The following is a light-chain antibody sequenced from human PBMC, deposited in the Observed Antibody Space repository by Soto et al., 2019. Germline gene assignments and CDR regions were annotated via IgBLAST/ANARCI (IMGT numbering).Light chain of an antibody. Sequence: QSVLTQPASVSGSPGQSITISCTGTSSDVGGYNYVSWHQHHPGKAPKLMIYDVSNRPSGVSDRFSGSKSGNTASLTISGLQAEDEADYYCSSCTSSSTLVFGGGTQLTVL. CDR1: SSDVGGYNY. J-gene: IGLJ2*01. CDR2: DVS. CDR3: SSCTSSSTLV. V-gene: IGLV2-14*03.